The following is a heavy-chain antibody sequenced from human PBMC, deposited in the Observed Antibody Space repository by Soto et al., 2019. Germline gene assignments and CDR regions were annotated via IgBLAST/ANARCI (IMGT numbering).Heavy chain of an antibody. CDR2: IYYSGST. CDR3: ARGGRRSAGMDV. J-gene: IGHJ6*02. V-gene: IGHV4-31*03. D-gene: IGHD3-16*01. CDR1: GGSISSGGYY. Sequence: SETLSLTCTVSGGSISSGGYYWSWIRQHPGKGLEWIGYIYYSGSTYYNPSLKSRVTISVDTSKNQFSLKLSSVTAADTAVYYCARGGRRSAGMDVWGQGTTGTVSS.